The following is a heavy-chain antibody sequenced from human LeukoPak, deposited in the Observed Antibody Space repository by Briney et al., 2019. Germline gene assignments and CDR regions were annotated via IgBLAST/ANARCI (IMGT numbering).Heavy chain of an antibody. CDR1: GGSITSGDYY. CDR2: IYYSGST. Sequence: SQTLSLTCTVSGGSITSGDYYWSWIRQPPGKGQEWIGYIYYSGSTYYDPSLKSRVSISVDTSKNQFSLKLSSVTAADTAVYYCAREVVVPAAMGDWFDPWGQGTLVTVSS. D-gene: IGHD2-2*01. V-gene: IGHV4-30-4*08. J-gene: IGHJ5*02. CDR3: AREVVVPAAMGDWFDP.